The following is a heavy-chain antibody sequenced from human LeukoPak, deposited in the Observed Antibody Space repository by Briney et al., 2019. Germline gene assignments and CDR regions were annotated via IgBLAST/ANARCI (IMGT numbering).Heavy chain of an antibody. CDR3: ARVKGWHGSGSYIDP. J-gene: IGHJ5*02. Sequence: PSETLSLTCTVSGGSISSYYWSWIRQPPGKGLEWIGYIYYSGSTNYNPSLKSRVTISVDTSKNQFSLKLSSVTAADTAVYYYARVKGWHGSGSYIDPWGQGTLVTVSS. CDR1: GGSISSYY. CDR2: IYYSGST. V-gene: IGHV4-59*12. D-gene: IGHD3-10*01.